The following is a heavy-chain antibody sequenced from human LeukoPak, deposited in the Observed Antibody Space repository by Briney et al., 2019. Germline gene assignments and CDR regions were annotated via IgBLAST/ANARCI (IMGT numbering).Heavy chain of an antibody. Sequence: ASMKVSCKASGYTFTGYYMHWVRQAPGQGLEWMGRINPNSGGTNYAQKFQGRVTMTRDTSISTAYMELSRLRSDDTAVYYCARVARGIGVATIRWFDPWGQGTLVTVSS. V-gene: IGHV1-2*06. J-gene: IGHJ5*02. D-gene: IGHD5-12*01. CDR3: ARVARGIGVATIRWFDP. CDR1: GYTFTGYY. CDR2: INPNSGGT.